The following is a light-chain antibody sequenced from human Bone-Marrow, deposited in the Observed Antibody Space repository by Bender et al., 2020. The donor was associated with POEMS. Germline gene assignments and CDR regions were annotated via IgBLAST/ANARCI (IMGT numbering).Light chain of an antibody. V-gene: IGLV2-11*01. CDR3: SADAGGSTYWV. CDR2: DVT. Sequence: QSALTQPRSVSGSPGQSVTISCTGTSSDVGGYNYVSWYQHHPGKAPQLLIYDVTKRPSGVPDRLSGSTSGSTASLTISGLQADDEADYYGSADAGGSTYWVCGGGTKLTVL. CDR1: SSDVGGYNY. J-gene: IGLJ3*02.